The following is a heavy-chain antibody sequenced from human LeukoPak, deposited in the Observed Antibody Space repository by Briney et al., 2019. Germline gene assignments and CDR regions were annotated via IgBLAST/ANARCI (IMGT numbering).Heavy chain of an antibody. Sequence: PGGSLRLSCAAPGFSFISYGTHWVRQAPGKGLEWVGVISDDGRRKDYADSVKGRFTISRDNSKDTLYLQMNSLRAEDTAVYYCAKRPSDYGDYVSYFDYWGQGTLVTVSS. D-gene: IGHD4-17*01. J-gene: IGHJ4*02. V-gene: IGHV3-30*18. CDR1: GFSFISYG. CDR2: ISDDGRRK. CDR3: AKRPSDYGDYVSYFDY.